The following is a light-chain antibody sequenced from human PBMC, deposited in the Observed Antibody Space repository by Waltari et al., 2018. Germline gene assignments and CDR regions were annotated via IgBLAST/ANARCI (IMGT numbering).Light chain of an antibody. CDR3: QQYYSTPYT. CDR1: QSVLSSSNNKNY. Sequence: DIVMTQSPDSLAVSLGERATINCRSGQSVLSSSNNKNYLAWYQQKFGQPPKLLIYWASTRESGVPDRFNGSGSGTDFTLTISSLQAEDVAVYYCQQYYSTPYTFGQGTKLEIK. J-gene: IGKJ2*01. V-gene: IGKV4-1*01. CDR2: WAS.